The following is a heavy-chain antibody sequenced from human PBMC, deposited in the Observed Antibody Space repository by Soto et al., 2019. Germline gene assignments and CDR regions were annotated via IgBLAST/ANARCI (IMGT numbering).Heavy chain of an antibody. CDR2: INHSGST. CDR1: GGSFSGYY. D-gene: IGHD3-10*01. V-gene: IGHV4-34*01. CDR3: ARHARGSYYYGMDV. J-gene: IGHJ6*02. Sequence: SETLSLTCAVYGGSFSGYYWSWIRQPPGKGLEWIGEINHSGSTNYNPSLKSRVTISVDTSKNQFSLKLSSVTAADTAVYYCARHARGSYYYGMDVWGQGTTVTVSS.